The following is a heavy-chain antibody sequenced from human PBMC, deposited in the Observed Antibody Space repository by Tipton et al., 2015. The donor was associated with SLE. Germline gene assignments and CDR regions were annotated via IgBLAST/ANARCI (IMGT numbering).Heavy chain of an antibody. CDR2: INTNTGNP. D-gene: IGHD4-17*01. V-gene: IGHV7-4-1*02. CDR3: ARGGGSTVTTHFQH. Sequence: QLVQSGSELKKPGASVKVSCKASGYTFTTYAMNWVRQAPGQGLEWMGWINTNTGNPTYAQGFTGRFVFSLDTSVSTAYLQISSPKAEDTAVYYCARGGGSTVTTHFQHWGQGTLVTVSS. J-gene: IGHJ1*01. CDR1: GYTFTTYA.